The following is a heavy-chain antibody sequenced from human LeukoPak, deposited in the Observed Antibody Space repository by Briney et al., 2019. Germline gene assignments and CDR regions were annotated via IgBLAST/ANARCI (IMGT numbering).Heavy chain of an antibody. CDR3: ARSSYEGRYFGWLLGPTNYYYCLDV. CDR2: IYYSGST. Sequence: SETLSLTCTVSGGSISSYYWSWIRQPPGKGLEWIGYIYYSGSTNYNPSLKSRVTISVDTSKNQFSLKLSSVTAADTAVYYCARSSYEGRYFGWLLGPTNYYYCLDVWGQGTTVTVYS. D-gene: IGHD3-9*01. J-gene: IGHJ6*02. CDR1: GGSISSYY. V-gene: IGHV4-59*08.